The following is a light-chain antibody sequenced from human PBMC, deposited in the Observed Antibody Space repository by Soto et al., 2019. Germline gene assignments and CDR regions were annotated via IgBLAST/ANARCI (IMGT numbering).Light chain of an antibody. CDR3: QQYYVIPVT. V-gene: IGKV4-1*01. Sequence: DIVMTQSPDSLTVSLGERATINRKSSQSVLYNSNNKNYLAWYQQKPGQPPKLLFYWASARESGVPDRFTGSGSGTDFTLTSSSLQAEDLAIYHCQQYYVIPVTFGGGTKVEIK. CDR1: QSVLYNSNNKNY. J-gene: IGKJ4*01. CDR2: WAS.